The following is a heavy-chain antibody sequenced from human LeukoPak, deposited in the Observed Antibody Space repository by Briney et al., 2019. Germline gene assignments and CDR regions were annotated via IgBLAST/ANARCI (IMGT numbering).Heavy chain of an antibody. CDR2: INHSGST. CDR1: GGSFSGYY. V-gene: IGHV4-34*01. Sequence: SETLSLTCAVYGGSFSGYYWSWIRQPPGKGLEWIGEINHSGSTNYNPSLKSRVTISVDTSKNQFSLKLSSVTAADTAVYYCARQKGKVVVPATGWFDPWGQGTLVTVSS. CDR3: ARQKGKVVVPATGWFDP. J-gene: IGHJ5*02. D-gene: IGHD2-2*01.